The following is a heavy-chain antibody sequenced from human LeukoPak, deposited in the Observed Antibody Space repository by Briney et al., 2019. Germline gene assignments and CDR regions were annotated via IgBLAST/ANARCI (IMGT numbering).Heavy chain of an antibody. V-gene: IGHV3-23*01. Sequence: TGGSLRLSCAASGFTFSSYGTSWVRQAPGKGLEWVSAISGSGGSTYYADSVKGRFTISRDNSKNSLYLQMNSLRAEDTAVYYCARCRYSFDLYYYYYYMDVWGKGTTVTASS. D-gene: IGHD5-18*01. CDR2: ISGSGGST. CDR1: GFTFSSYG. J-gene: IGHJ6*03. CDR3: ARCRYSFDLYYYYYYMDV.